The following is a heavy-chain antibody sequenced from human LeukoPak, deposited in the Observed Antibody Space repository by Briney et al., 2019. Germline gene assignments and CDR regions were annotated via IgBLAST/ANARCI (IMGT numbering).Heavy chain of an antibody. V-gene: IGHV3-23*01. CDR3: AKGTDYGDYDRYWYFDL. Sequence: GGSLRLSCAASGFTFSSYAMSWVRQAPGKGLEWVSAISGSGGRTYYADSVKGRFTISKDNSKNTLYLQVNSLRAEDTAVYYCAKGTDYGDYDRYWYFDLWGRGTLVTVSS. CDR2: ISGSGGRT. D-gene: IGHD4-17*01. J-gene: IGHJ2*01. CDR1: GFTFSSYA.